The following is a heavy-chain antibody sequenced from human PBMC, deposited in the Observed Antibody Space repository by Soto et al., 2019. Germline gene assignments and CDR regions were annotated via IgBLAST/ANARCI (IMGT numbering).Heavy chain of an antibody. CDR3: ARGIKYGDYSRWFVP. V-gene: IGHV4-31*03. CDR1: GGSISSGDYY. Sequence: PSETLSLTCTVSGGSISSGDYYWSWILQLPGKDLEWIAYIYYNGNTYYTPSLKSRATISLDTSRNQFFLNLNSVTAADTAVYYCARGIKYGDYSRWFVPWGPGTLVTVSS. J-gene: IGHJ5*02. CDR2: IYYNGNT. D-gene: IGHD4-17*01.